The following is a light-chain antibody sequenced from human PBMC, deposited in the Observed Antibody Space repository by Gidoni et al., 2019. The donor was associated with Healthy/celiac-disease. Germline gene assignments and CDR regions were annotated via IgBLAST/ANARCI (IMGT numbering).Light chain of an antibody. J-gene: IGKJ2*01. Sequence: IVMTQSPLSLPVTPGEPASISCRSSQSLLHSNGYNYLDWYLQKPGQSPQLLIYLGSNRASGVPDRFSGSGSGTDFTLKISRVEAEDVGVYYCMQALQTRVTFXQXTKLEIK. CDR2: LGS. V-gene: IGKV2-28*01. CDR3: MQALQTRVT. CDR1: QSLLHSNGYNY.